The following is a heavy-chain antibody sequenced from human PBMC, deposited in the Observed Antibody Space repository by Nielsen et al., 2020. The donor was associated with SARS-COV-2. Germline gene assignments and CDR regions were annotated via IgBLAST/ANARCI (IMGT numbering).Heavy chain of an antibody. V-gene: IGHV3-23*01. D-gene: IGHD1-7*01. CDR3: AKSIMELWDFDY. Sequence: GGSLRLSCAASGFTFSSYAMSWVRQAPGKGLEWVSAISGSGGSTYYADSVKGRFTISRDNSKNTLYLQMNSLRADDTALYYCAKSIMELWDFDYWGQGTLVTSPQ. CDR1: GFTFSSYA. CDR2: ISGSGGST. J-gene: IGHJ4*02.